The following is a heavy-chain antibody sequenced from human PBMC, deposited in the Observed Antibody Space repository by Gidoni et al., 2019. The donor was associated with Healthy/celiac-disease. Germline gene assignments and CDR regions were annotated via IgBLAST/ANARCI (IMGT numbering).Heavy chain of an antibody. V-gene: IGHV2-26*01. CDR1: GFSLSNARMG. CDR3: ARIIRYFDWLLNYYYMDV. D-gene: IGHD3-9*01. CDR2: IFSNDEK. Sequence: QVTLKESGPVLVKPTETLTLTCTVSGFSLSNARMGVSWIRQPPGKALEWLAHIFSNDEKSYSTSLKSRLTISKDTSKSQVVLTMTNMDPVDTATYYCARIIRYFDWLLNYYYMDVWGKGTTVTVSS. J-gene: IGHJ6*03.